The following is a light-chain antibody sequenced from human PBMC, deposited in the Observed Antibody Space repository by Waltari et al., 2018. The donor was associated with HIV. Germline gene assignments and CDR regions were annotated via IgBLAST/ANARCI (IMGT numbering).Light chain of an antibody. CDR1: DSDFGLYNF. Sequence: AVTQPASVSGLPGQSTTISCTGGDSDFGLYNFFSWYPQHSGQPPRLVLYDVDRRASGVSDRFSGSMSGNTASLTISGLRAEDEAHYYCASFTGDSTVMFGGGTEVTVL. CDR3: ASFTGDSTVM. J-gene: IGLJ3*02. CDR2: DVD. V-gene: IGLV2-14*03.